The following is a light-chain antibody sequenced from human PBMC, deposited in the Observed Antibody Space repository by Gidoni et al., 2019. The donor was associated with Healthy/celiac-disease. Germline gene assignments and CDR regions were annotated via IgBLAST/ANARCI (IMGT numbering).Light chain of an antibody. V-gene: IGKV3-20*01. Sequence: EFVLTQPPGPLSLSPGARATLSCRACQSVSSSYVAWYQQKPGQAPRILIYGASCMATGIPDRFSGSGSGTDFTLTISRLEPEDFAVYYCQQYGSSPPLTFGGGTKVEIK. CDR1: QSVSSSY. CDR3: QQYGSSPPLT. CDR2: GAS. J-gene: IGKJ4*01.